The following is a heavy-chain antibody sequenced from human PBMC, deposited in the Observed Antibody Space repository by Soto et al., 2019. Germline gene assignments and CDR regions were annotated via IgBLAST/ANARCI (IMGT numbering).Heavy chain of an antibody. V-gene: IGHV1-3*01. J-gene: IGHJ3*02. D-gene: IGHD6-19*01. CDR3: ARGGSGSGSAFDI. CDR1: GYTFTSYA. Sequence: GASVKVSCKASGYTFTSYAMHWVRQAPGQRLEWMGWINAGNGNTKYSQKFQGRVTITRDTSASTAYMELSSLRSEDTAVYYCARGGSGSGSAFDIWGQGTMVTVSS. CDR2: INAGNGNT.